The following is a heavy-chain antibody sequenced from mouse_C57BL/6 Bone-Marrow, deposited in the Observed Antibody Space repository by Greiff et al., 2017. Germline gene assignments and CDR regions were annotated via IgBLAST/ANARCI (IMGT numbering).Heavy chain of an antibody. V-gene: IGHV2-5*01. D-gene: IGHD1-1*01. CDR2: IWRGGST. Sequence: QVQLKESGPGLVQPSQSLSITCTVSGFSLTSYGVHWVRQSPGKGLEWLGVIWRGGSTDYNAAFMSRLSITKDNSKSQVFFKMNSLQADDTAIYYCAKKTNYYGSRYAMDYWGQGTSVTVSS. J-gene: IGHJ4*01. CDR3: AKKTNYYGSRYAMDY. CDR1: GFSLTSYG.